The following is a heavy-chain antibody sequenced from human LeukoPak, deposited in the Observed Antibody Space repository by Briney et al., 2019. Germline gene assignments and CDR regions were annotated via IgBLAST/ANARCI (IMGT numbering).Heavy chain of an antibody. CDR1: GGSISSYY. J-gene: IGHJ3*02. V-gene: IGHV4-4*07. Sequence: SETLSLTCTVSGGSISSYYWSWIRQPAGKGLEWIGRIYTSGSTNYNPSLKSRVTMSVDTSKNQFSLKLSSVTAADTAVYYCARDRKGAIVVVPAASRSSSSRIDAFDIWGQGTMVTVSS. CDR3: ARDRKGAIVVVPAASRSSSSRIDAFDI. D-gene: IGHD2-2*01. CDR2: IYTSGST.